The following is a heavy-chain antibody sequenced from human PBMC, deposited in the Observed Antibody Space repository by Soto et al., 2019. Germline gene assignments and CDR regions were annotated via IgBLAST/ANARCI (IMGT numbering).Heavy chain of an antibody. D-gene: IGHD4-17*01. CDR3: ARKTTVRSHFDY. CDR2: IIPILGIA. V-gene: IGHV1-69*02. J-gene: IGHJ4*02. Sequence: ASVKVSCKASGGTFSSYTISWVRQAPGQGLEWMGRIIPILGIANYAQKFQGRVTITADKSTSTAYMELSSLRSEDTAVYYCARKTTVRSHFDYWGQGTLVTVSS. CDR1: GGTFSSYT.